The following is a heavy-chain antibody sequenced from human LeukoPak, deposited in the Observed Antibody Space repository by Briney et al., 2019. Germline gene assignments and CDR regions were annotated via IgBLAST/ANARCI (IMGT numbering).Heavy chain of an antibody. Sequence: ASVKVSCKPSGYTFSDFYIHWVRQDPGQGLEYVGWITPKSGDTYSPQRFQGRVTMTRDASISTAYMELSSLRSDDTAVYFCARVRLADERAWAYWGQGTLATVSS. CDR1: GYTFSDFY. J-gene: IGHJ4*02. CDR3: ARVRLADERAWAY. CDR2: ITPKSGDT. D-gene: IGHD3-3*02. V-gene: IGHV1-2*02.